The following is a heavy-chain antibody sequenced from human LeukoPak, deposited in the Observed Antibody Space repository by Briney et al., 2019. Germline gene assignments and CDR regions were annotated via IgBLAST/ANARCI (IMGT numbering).Heavy chain of an antibody. Sequence: ASMKVSCQASGYTFTSHYINWVRQVPGQGLEWVGIANPNSGSTDSAQKFRGRVILTRDTSTSTFYMELSSLRSEDTAVYYCARSEYYGSGSFDYWRQGTLVTVSS. CDR2: ANPNSGST. V-gene: IGHV1-46*01. D-gene: IGHD3-10*01. CDR1: GYTFTSHY. J-gene: IGHJ4*02. CDR3: ARSEYYGSGSFDY.